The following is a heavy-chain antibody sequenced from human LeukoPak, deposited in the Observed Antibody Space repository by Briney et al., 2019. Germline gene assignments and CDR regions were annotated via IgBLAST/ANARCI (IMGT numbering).Heavy chain of an antibody. V-gene: IGHV4-59*01. J-gene: IGHJ5*02. CDR3: ARDVGATSLSWFDP. D-gene: IGHD1-26*01. CDR1: GGSISTYY. CDR2: IYYSGST. Sequence: SETLSLTCSVSGGSISTYYWSWIRQPPGKGLEWIGYIYYSGSTNYNLSLKSRVTISLDTSKNQFSLKLSSVTAADTAVYFCARDVGATSLSWFDPWGQGTLVTVSS.